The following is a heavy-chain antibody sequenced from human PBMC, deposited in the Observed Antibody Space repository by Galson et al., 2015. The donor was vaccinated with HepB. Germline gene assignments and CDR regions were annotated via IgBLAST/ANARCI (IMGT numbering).Heavy chain of an antibody. Sequence: SLRLSCAASGLTSADYAMHWVRQGPGKGLEWVSGISWNSDHIVYADSVKGRFTISRDNAKNSLYLQMNSLRAEDTALYYCAKSIGSVVYYYYMDVWGKGTTVTVSS. J-gene: IGHJ6*03. CDR1: GLTSADYA. V-gene: IGHV3-9*02. CDR3: AKSIGSVVYYYYMDV. D-gene: IGHD3-10*01. CDR2: ISWNSDHI.